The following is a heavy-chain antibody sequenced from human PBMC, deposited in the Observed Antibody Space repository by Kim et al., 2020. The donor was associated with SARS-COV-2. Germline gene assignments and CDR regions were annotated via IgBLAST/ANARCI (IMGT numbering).Heavy chain of an antibody. V-gene: IGHV4-39*01. CDR1: GGSISSSSYY. J-gene: IGHJ6*02. CDR2: IYYSGST. Sequence: SETLSLTCTVSGGSISSSSYYWGWIRQPPGKGLEWIGSIYYSGSTYYNPSLKSRVTISVDTSKNQFSLKLNSVTAADTAVYYCARLKGNRRPYYGMDVWGQGTTVTVSS. D-gene: IGHD1-1*01. CDR3: ARLKGNRRPYYGMDV.